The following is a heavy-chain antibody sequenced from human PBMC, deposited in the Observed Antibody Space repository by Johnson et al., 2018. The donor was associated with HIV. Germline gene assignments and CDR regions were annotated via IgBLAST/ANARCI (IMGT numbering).Heavy chain of an antibody. Sequence: VKLVESGGGLVQPGGSLRLSCAASGFTFSSYAMSWVRQAPGKGLEWVSAISGSGGSTYYADSVKGRFTISRDNSKNTLYLQMNSLRAEDTAVYYCAKVFGYCTNGVCLDAFDIWGQGTMVTVSS. CDR1: GFTFSSYA. V-gene: IGHV3-23*04. J-gene: IGHJ3*02. CDR3: AKVFGYCTNGVCLDAFDI. CDR2: ISGSGGST. D-gene: IGHD2-8*01.